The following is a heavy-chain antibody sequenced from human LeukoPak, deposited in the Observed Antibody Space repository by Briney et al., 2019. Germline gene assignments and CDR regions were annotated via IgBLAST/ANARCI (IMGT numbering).Heavy chain of an antibody. D-gene: IGHD6-19*01. J-gene: IGHJ4*02. CDR2: INPSGGST. CDR3: ARGPPRGLAEGSHFDY. CDR1: GYTLTSYY. Sequence: ASMKVSCKASGYTLTSYYMHWVRQAPGQGLEWMGIINPSGGSTSYAQKFQGRVTMTRDTSTSTVYMELSSLRSEDTAVYYCARGPPRGLAEGSHFDYWGQGTLVTVSS. V-gene: IGHV1-46*01.